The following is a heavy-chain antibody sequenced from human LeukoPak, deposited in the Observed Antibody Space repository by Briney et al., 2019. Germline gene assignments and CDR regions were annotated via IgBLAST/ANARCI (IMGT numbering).Heavy chain of an antibody. CDR3: ARARIQLWLTFDY. V-gene: IGHV3-7*01. D-gene: IGHD5-18*01. J-gene: IGHJ4*02. CDR2: IKQDGSEK. CDR1: GFTFSDYY. Sequence: GGSLRLSCAASGFTFSDYYMSWIRQAPGKGLEWVANIKQDGSEKYYVDSVKGRFTVSRDNAKNSLYLQMNSLRAEDTAVYYCARARIQLWLTFDYWGQGTLVTVSS.